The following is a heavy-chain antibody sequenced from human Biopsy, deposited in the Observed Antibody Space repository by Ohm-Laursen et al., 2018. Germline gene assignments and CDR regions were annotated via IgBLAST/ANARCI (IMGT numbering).Heavy chain of an antibody. Sequence: GTLSLTCTVSGGSISSYYWSWIRQPPGKGLEWIGFISNSGNTNYNPSLKSRVTISVDTSKNQISLRLTSVTAADTAVYYCARHAPSYSGSYWRYFDLWGRGTLVTVSS. CDR3: ARHAPSYSGSYWRYFDL. CDR2: ISNSGNT. CDR1: GGSISSYY. J-gene: IGHJ2*01. D-gene: IGHD1-26*01. V-gene: IGHV4-59*08.